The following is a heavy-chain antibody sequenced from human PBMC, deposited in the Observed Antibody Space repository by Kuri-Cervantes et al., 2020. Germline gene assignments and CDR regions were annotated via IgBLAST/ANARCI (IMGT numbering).Heavy chain of an antibody. CDR2: ISSNNNYI. CDR3: ARGATVTTYYFDY. V-gene: IGHV3-21*01. CDR1: GFTFSTYS. J-gene: IGHJ4*02. Sequence: GGSLRLSCAASGFTFSTYSMAWVRQAPGKGLEWVSSISSNNNYIYYAASVKGRFTISRDNSKNTLYLQMNSLRAEDTAVYYCARGATVTTYYFDYWGQGTPVTVSS. D-gene: IGHD4-17*01.